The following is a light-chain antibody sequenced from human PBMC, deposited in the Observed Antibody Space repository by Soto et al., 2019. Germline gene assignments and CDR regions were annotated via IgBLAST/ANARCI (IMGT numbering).Light chain of an antibody. V-gene: IGKV1-9*01. CDR2: AAS. Sequence: DIQLTQSPSFLSASVGDRVTIICRASQGIGSYLAWYQQKPGKAPKLLIYAASTLRSGVPSRFSGSGSGTEFTLTISSLQPEDFATYSCQQVHTYPWTFGQGTKVEIK. CDR3: QQVHTYPWT. CDR1: QGIGSY. J-gene: IGKJ1*01.